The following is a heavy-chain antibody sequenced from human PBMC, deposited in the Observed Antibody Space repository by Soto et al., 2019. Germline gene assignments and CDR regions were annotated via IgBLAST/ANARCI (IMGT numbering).Heavy chain of an antibody. CDR3: ARDREVDSSSHGMDV. J-gene: IGHJ6*02. D-gene: IGHD6-6*01. Sequence: QVQLVESGGGVVQPGRSLRLSCAASGFTFSSYAMHWVRQAPGKGLEWVAVISYDGSNKYYADSVKGRFTISRDNSKNTLYLQMNSLRAEDTAVYYCARDREVDSSSHGMDVWGQGTTVTVSS. CDR2: ISYDGSNK. CDR1: GFTFSSYA. V-gene: IGHV3-30-3*01.